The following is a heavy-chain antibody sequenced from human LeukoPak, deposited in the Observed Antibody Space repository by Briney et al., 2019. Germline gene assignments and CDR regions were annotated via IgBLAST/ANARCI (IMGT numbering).Heavy chain of an antibody. CDR2: ISMGGTT. Sequence: GGCQRLSCARSGSPFSMHCTDWARQAAGKGREWVSGISMGGTTYYADSGKGRFTIPRDDSKDTRYLQMKNLRAEDTAVYYCAKDGAWLLFDDWGQGILVSVSS. CDR1: GSPFSMHC. J-gene: IGHJ4*02. D-gene: IGHD3-22*01. CDR3: AKDGAWLLFDD. V-gene: IGHV3-23*01.